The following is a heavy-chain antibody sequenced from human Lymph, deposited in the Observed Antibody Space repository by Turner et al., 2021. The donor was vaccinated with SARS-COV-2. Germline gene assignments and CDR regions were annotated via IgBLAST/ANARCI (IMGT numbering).Heavy chain of an antibody. CDR2: IIPILGIA. J-gene: IGHJ5*02. Sequence: QVQLVQSGAEVKKPGSSVKVSCKASGGTFSSYAINWVRQAPGQGLEWMGRIIPILGIANYAQKFQGRVTFTADKSTSTAYMELSSLRSEDTAVYYCARGRLDSFGGGYYSWFDPWGQGTLVTVSS. CDR3: ARGRLDSFGGGYYSWFDP. CDR1: GGTFSSYA. V-gene: IGHV1-69*04. D-gene: IGHD1-26*01.